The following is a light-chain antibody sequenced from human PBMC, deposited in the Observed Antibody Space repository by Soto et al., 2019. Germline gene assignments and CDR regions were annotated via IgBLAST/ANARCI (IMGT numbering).Light chain of an antibody. CDR1: QSVDSRF. CDR3: QQYDSSRT. V-gene: IGKV3-20*01. CDR2: GAS. J-gene: IGKJ1*01. Sequence: EIVLTQSPGTLSLSPGERVTLSCRASQSVDSRFLAWYQQKPGQAPRLLVYGASIRATGIPDRFSGGGSGTDFTLSIRILAPEDFAVYYCQQYDSSRTFGQGTKVEMK.